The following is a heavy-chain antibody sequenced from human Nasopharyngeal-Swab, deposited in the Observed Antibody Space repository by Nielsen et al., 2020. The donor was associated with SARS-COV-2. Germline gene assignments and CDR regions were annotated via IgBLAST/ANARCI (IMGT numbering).Heavy chain of an antibody. D-gene: IGHD3-16*01. Sequence: GESLKISCAASGFTFSSYWMHWVRQAPGEGLVWVSRMNSDGSRTNYADSVKGRFTISRDNAKKTLYLQMNSLRAEDTAVYYCARVDVHDAFDIWGQGTMVTASS. CDR3: ARVDVHDAFDI. CDR2: MNSDGSRT. CDR1: GFTFSSYW. J-gene: IGHJ3*02. V-gene: IGHV3-74*01.